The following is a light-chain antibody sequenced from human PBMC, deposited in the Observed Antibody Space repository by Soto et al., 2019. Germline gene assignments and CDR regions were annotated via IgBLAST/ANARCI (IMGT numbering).Light chain of an antibody. V-gene: IGKV1-5*01. CDR2: DAS. J-gene: IGKJ1*01. Sequence: DIQMTQSPSTLSASVGDRVTITCRASQSINRWLAWYQQKAGKAPNLLIYDASDLESRVPSRFSGSGFGADFTLTISSLQPDDFATYYCQQYNTYPWTFGQGTKVDIK. CDR3: QQYNTYPWT. CDR1: QSINRW.